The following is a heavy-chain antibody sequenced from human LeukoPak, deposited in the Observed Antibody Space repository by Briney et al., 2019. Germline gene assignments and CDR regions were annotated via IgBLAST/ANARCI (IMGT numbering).Heavy chain of an antibody. CDR1: GGSFSGYH. V-gene: IGHV4-34*01. D-gene: IGHD3-22*01. J-gene: IGHJ3*02. CDR2: INHSGST. Sequence: SETLFLTCAVYGGSFSGYHWSWIRQPPGKGLEWIGEINHSGSTNYNPSLKSRVTISVDTSKNQFSLKLSSVTAADTAVYYCARGPYDSSGYYYYPRGYDAFDIWGQGTMVTVSS. CDR3: ARGPYDSSGYYYYPRGYDAFDI.